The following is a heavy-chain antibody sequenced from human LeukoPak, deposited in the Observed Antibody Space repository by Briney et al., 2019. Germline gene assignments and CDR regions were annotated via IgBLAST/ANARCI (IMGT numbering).Heavy chain of an antibody. V-gene: IGHV3-23*01. D-gene: IGHD1-1*01. CDR2: ISGSGGST. CDR1: GFTFSDEA. J-gene: IGHJ4*02. CDR3: AKGVTGNARGFDY. Sequence: GGSLRLSCAASGFTFSDEAMNWVRQAPGKGLEWVAVISGSGGSTYYTDSVKGRFTISRDNSKNTLNLQMNSLRTEDTAVYYCAKGVTGNARGFDYWGQGTLVTVSS.